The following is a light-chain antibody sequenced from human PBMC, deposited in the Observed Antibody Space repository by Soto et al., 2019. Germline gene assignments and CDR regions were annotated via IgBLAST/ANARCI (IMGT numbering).Light chain of an antibody. CDR2: ETS. V-gene: IGKV3-20*01. Sequence: EVVLTQSPGALSMSPGERATLSCRASQSVDSSYFAWYQQRPGQAPRLLISETSTRATGIPDRFSGSGSGTDFTLTVSRLEPEDFAVYFCQQYGSYPLTFGGGTKVDI. J-gene: IGKJ4*01. CDR1: QSVDSSY. CDR3: QQYGSYPLT.